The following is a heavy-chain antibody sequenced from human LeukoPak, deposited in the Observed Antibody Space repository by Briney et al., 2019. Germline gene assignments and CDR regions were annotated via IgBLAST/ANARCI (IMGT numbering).Heavy chain of an antibody. J-gene: IGHJ4*02. CDR2: IRYDGSNK. CDR3: AKEDNYGGKPFDY. D-gene: IGHD4-23*01. CDR1: GFTFSSYG. V-gene: IGHV3-30*02. Sequence: PGGSLRLSCAASGFTFSSYGMHWVRQAPGKGLEWVAFIRYDGSNKYYADSVKGRFTISRDNSKNTLYLQMNGLRAEDTAVYYCAKEDNYGGKPFDYWGQGTLVTVSS.